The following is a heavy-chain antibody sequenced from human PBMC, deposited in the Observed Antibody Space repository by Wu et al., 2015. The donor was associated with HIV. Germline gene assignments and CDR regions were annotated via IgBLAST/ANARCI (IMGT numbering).Heavy chain of an antibody. Sequence: QVQLVQSGAEVKKPGASVKVSCKASGYTFTGYYMHWVRQAPGQGLEWMGVINPTGDSTDYAQKFQGRVTMTRDTSTNTVYMDLTSLRSDDTAIYYCATSTTALNWFDSWGQGTLVTVSS. CDR2: INPTGDST. V-gene: IGHV1-46*01. CDR3: ATSTTALNWFDS. J-gene: IGHJ5*01. D-gene: IGHD1-1*01. CDR1: GYTFTGYY.